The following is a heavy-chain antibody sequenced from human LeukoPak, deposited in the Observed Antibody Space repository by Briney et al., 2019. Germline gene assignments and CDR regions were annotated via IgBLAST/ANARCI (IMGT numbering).Heavy chain of an antibody. CDR2: ITNSGGS. CDR3: ARSDYYGSGSYSADY. J-gene: IGHJ4*02. D-gene: IGHD3-10*01. V-gene: IGHV3-23*01. CDR1: GFMFSSYG. Sequence: PGGSLRLSCAASGFMFSSYGMSWVRQAPGKGLEWVSGITNSGGSYYADSVRGRFTISRDNSKNTLYLQMNSLRAEDTAVYYCARSDYYGSGSYSADYWGQGTLVTVSS.